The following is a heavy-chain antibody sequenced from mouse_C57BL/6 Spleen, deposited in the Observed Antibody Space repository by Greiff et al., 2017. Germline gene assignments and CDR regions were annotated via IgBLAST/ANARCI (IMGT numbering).Heavy chain of an antibody. J-gene: IGHJ4*01. CDR2: IRNKADGYKT. Sequence: EVQLVESGGGLVQPGGSLSLSCAASGFTFTDYYMSWVRQPPGKALEWLGFIRNKADGYKTKYSADEKVRFTISRDNSPSYLYLQMHALRAEDIATYYCARDYYGSSYGCYYAMDYWGQGTSVTVSS. D-gene: IGHD1-1*01. CDR1: GFTFTDYY. CDR3: ARDYYGSSYGCYYAMDY. V-gene: IGHV7-3*01.